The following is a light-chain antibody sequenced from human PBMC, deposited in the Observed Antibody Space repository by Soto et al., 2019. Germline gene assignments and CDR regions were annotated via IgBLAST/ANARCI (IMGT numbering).Light chain of an antibody. Sequence: DIQMTQSPSTLSASVGDRVTTICRPSKSIITRLAWYQKKPGKAPKLLIYDASSLESGVPSRFSGSGSGTEFTLTISSLQPDDFATYYCQQYNSYPWTFGQGTKLEIK. CDR3: QQYNSYPWT. J-gene: IGKJ2*02. V-gene: IGKV1-5*02. CDR2: DAS. CDR1: KSIITR.